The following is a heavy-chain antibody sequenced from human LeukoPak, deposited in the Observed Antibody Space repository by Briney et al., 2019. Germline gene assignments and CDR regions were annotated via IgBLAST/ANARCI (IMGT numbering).Heavy chain of an antibody. Sequence: PGGSLSLSGAASGFTFSSYAMHWVRQAPGKGLEWMAVISYDGSNKYYADSVKGRFTISRDNSKNTLYLQMNSLRAEDTAVYYCARDHDYGGNRGPRFDYWGQGTLVTVSS. CDR2: ISYDGSNK. CDR3: ARDHDYGGNRGPRFDY. CDR1: GFTFSSYA. J-gene: IGHJ4*02. D-gene: IGHD4-23*01. V-gene: IGHV3-30*04.